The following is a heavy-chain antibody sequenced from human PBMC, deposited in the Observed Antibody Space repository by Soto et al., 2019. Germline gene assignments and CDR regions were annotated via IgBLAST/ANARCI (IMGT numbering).Heavy chain of an antibody. J-gene: IGHJ6*02. CDR2: ISYDGSNK. V-gene: IGHV3-30-3*01. CDR3: AREIVVVTAIPLGYGMDV. Sequence: PGGSLRLSCAASGFTFSSYAMHWVRQAPGKGLEWVAVISYDGSNKYYADSVKGRFTISRDNSKNTPYLQMNSLRAEDTAVYYCAREIVVVTAIPLGYGMDVWGQGTTVTVSS. D-gene: IGHD2-21*02. CDR1: GFTFSSYA.